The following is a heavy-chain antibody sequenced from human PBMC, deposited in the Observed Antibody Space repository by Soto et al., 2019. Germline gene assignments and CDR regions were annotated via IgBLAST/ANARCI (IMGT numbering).Heavy chain of an antibody. V-gene: IGHV4-34*01. CDR2: INHSGST. D-gene: IGHD2-8*01. CDR3: ARANIVLMVYARLDWFDP. J-gene: IGHJ5*02. Sequence: QVQLQQWGAGLLKPSETLSLTCAVYGGSFSGYYWSWIRQPPGKGLEWMGEINHSGSTNYNPSLKSRVTISVDTSKNQFSLKLSSVTAADTAVYYCARANIVLMVYARLDWFDPWGQGTLVTVSS. CDR1: GGSFSGYY.